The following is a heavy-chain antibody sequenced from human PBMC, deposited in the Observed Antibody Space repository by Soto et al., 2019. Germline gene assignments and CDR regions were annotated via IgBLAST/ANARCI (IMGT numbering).Heavy chain of an antibody. CDR3: ARGRRDGYNWRNAYYFDY. J-gene: IGHJ4*02. Sequence: QVQLVQSGAEVKKPGSSVKVSCKASGGTFSSYAISWVRQAPGQGLEWMGGIIPIFGTANYAQKFQGRVTITADEATSTAYMELSSLRSEDTAVYYCARGRRDGYNWRNAYYFDYWGQGTLVTVSS. CDR1: GGTFSSYA. CDR2: IIPIFGTA. V-gene: IGHV1-69*01. D-gene: IGHD5-12*01.